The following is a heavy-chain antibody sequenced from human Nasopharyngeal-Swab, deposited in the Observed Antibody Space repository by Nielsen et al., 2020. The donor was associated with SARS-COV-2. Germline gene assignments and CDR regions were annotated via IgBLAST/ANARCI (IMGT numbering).Heavy chain of an antibody. V-gene: IGHV4-4*07. CDR2: VYTSGST. J-gene: IGHJ6*01. CDR1: GGPISGYF. Sequence: SETLSLTCSLSGGPISGYFLSWIRQPAGEGLEWIGRVYTSGSTNYNPSLKSRVTISIDMSNNQFSLELRSVTAADTAFYYCARSGTTKYGLDVWGQGTTVIVSS. CDR3: ARSGTTKYGLDV. D-gene: IGHD1-1*01.